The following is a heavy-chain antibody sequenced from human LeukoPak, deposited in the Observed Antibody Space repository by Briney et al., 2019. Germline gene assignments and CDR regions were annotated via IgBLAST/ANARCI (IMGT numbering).Heavy chain of an antibody. CDR2: IIPIFGTA. CDR1: GGTFSSYA. Sequence: SVKVSCKASGGTFSSYAISWVRQAPGQGLEWMGGIIPIFGTANYAQKFQGRVTITADESTSTAYMELSSPRSEDTAVYYCARGLSPVDTATYYYYGMDVWGKGTTVTVSS. D-gene: IGHD5-18*01. J-gene: IGHJ6*04. V-gene: IGHV1-69*13. CDR3: ARGLSPVDTATYYYYGMDV.